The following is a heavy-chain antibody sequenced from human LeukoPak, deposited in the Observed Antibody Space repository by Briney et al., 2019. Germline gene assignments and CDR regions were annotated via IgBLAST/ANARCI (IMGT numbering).Heavy chain of an antibody. D-gene: IGHD2-8*01. CDR2: VYSSGFT. CDR3: ARYYCSDGTCRYFDY. CDR1: GCSINGYF. Sequence: PSETLSLTCTVSGCSINGYFWSWIRQPPGKGLQWIGFVYSSGFTNYNPSLKSRVSISLDTSKTQFSLELSSVTAADTAMYYCARYYCSDGTCRYFDYWGQGTVVTVSS. V-gene: IGHV4-4*09. J-gene: IGHJ4*02.